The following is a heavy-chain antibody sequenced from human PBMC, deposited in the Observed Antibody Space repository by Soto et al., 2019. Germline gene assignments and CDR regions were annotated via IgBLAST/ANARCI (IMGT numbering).Heavy chain of an antibody. J-gene: IGHJ4*02. Sequence: PGGSLRLSCAASGFTVISNYIIFCRHSPLKWLEWVSVIYSGGSTYYADSVKGRFTISRDNSKNTLYLQMNSLRAEDTAVYYCARVVDTAMVTLDYWGQGTLVTVSS. V-gene: IGHV3-53*01. CDR2: IYSGGST. D-gene: IGHD5-18*01. CDR1: GFTVISNY. CDR3: ARVVDTAMVTLDY.